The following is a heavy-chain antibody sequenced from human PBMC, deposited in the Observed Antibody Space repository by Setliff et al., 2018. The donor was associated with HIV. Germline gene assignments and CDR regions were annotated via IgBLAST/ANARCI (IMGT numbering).Heavy chain of an antibody. Sequence: WASVKVSCKASGYTFTGYYMHWVRQAPGQGLEWMGWINPNSGGTNYAQKFQGWVTMTRDTSISTAYMELSRLRSDDTAVYYCARGGQLSSGSRHDAFDIWGQGTMVTVSS. V-gene: IGHV1-2*04. J-gene: IGHJ3*02. D-gene: IGHD3-22*01. CDR2: INPNSGGT. CDR3: ARGGQLSSGSRHDAFDI. CDR1: GYTFTGYY.